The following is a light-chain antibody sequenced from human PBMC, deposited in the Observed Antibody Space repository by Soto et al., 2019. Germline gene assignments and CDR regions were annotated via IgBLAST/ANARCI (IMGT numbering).Light chain of an antibody. V-gene: IGKV1-39*01. Sequence: DIQMTQSPSSLSASVGDRVTITCRASQSISSYLNWYQQKPGKAPKFLIYVASTLQSGVPSRFSGSGSGTDFTLTITSLQPEDFAAYYCQQSYRSPCTFGQGTKVEIK. J-gene: IGKJ2*02. CDR3: QQSYRSPCT. CDR1: QSISSY. CDR2: VAS.